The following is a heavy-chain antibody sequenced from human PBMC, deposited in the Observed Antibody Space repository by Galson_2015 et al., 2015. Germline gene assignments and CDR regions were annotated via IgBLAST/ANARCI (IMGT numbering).Heavy chain of an antibody. Sequence: ETLSLTCTVSGGSISSYYWSWIRQPPGQGLEWIGYIYYSGSTNYNPSLKSRVTISVDTSKNQFSLKLSSVTAADTAVYYCARDQDDYSNPGRGGMDVWGQGTTVTVSS. CDR2: IYYSGST. CDR1: GGSISSYY. J-gene: IGHJ6*02. D-gene: IGHD4-11*01. CDR3: ARDQDDYSNPGRGGMDV. V-gene: IGHV4-59*01.